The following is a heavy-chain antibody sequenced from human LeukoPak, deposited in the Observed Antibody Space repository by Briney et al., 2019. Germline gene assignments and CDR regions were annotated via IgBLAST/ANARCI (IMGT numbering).Heavy chain of an antibody. CDR3: ARAPSEKGAKGLYFDY. V-gene: IGHV3-11*04. D-gene: IGHD1-26*01. CDR2: ISSSGSTI. CDR1: GFTFSDYY. Sequence: GGSLRLSCAASGFTFSDYYMSWIRQAPGKGLEWVSYISSSGSTIYYADSVKGQFTIYRDNAKNSLYLQMNGLRAEDTAVYYCARAPSEKGAKGLYFDYWGQGTLVTVSS. J-gene: IGHJ4*02.